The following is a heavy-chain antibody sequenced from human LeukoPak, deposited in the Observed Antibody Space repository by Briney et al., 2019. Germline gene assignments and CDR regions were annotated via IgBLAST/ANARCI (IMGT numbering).Heavy chain of an antibody. V-gene: IGHV4-59*01. CDR3: ARGWASSWYYFDF. CDR1: GGSMRNYY. Sequence: SETLSLTCTVSGGSMRNYYWSWIRQPPGKGLEWIGYTYDSGSSSYNPSLRRRVSISIDTSKNQFSLNLSSVTAADTAVYYCARGWASSWYYFDFWGQGTLVTVSS. D-gene: IGHD2-2*01. CDR2: TYDSGSS. J-gene: IGHJ4*02.